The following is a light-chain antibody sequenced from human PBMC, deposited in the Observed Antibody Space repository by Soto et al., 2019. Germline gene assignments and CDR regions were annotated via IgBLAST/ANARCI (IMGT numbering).Light chain of an antibody. J-gene: IGLJ1*01. Sequence: QSVLTQPPSVSGSPGQSVTISCTGTSTDFVSYNRVSWYQQPPGTAPKLMIYEVSKRPSGVPDRFSGSKSGNTASLTISGLQAADEADYYCSSYTDSSNYVFGTGTKVTVL. CDR3: SSYTDSSNYV. CDR1: STDFVSYNR. V-gene: IGLV2-18*02. CDR2: EVS.